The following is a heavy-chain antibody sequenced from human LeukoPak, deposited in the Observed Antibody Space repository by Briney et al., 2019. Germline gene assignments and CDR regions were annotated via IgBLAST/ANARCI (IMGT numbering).Heavy chain of an antibody. V-gene: IGHV3-7*01. J-gene: IGHJ4*02. CDR1: GFTFSSYA. Sequence: PGGSLRLSCSASGFTFSSYAMHWVRQAPGKGLEWVANIKQDGSEKYYVDSVKGRFTISRDNAKNSLFLQMNSLRAEDTAVYYCARRVPNEVITDYFDYWGPGTLVTVSS. CDR3: ARRVPNEVITDYFDY. D-gene: IGHD3-16*01. CDR2: IKQDGSEK.